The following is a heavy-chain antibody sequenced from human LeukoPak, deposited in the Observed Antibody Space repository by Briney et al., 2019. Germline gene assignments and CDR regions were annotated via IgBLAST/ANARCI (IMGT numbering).Heavy chain of an antibody. CDR3: AKALWGSSWYGSIYYYGMDV. D-gene: IGHD6-13*01. J-gene: IGHJ6*02. CDR2: ISYDGGNK. Sequence: GGSLRLSCAASGFTFSSYGMHWVRQAPGKGLEWVAVISYDGGNKYYADSVKGRFTISRDNSKNTLYLQMNSLRAEDTAVYYCAKALWGSSWYGSIYYYGMDVWGQGTTVTVSS. V-gene: IGHV3-30*18. CDR1: GFTFSSYG.